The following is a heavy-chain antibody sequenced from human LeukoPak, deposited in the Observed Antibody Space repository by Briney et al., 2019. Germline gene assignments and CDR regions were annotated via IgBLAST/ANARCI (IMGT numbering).Heavy chain of an antibody. CDR2: ISGSGGST. Sequence: HPGGSLRLSCAASGFTFRTFSMNWVRQAPGKGLEWVSAISGSGGSTYYADSVKGRFTISRDNSKNTLYLQMNSLRAEDTAVYYCAKGGSSWYWVDYWGQGTLVTVSS. CDR1: GFTFRTFS. J-gene: IGHJ4*02. CDR3: AKGGSSWYWVDY. V-gene: IGHV3-23*01. D-gene: IGHD6-13*01.